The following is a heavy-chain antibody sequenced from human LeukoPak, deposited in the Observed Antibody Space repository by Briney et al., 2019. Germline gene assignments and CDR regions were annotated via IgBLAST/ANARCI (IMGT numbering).Heavy chain of an antibody. CDR1: GFTIGPYA. Sequence: GGSLRLSCAASGFTIGPYAMYWVRQAPGRGLEWVAVIKPDGSGTFYADSVRGRFTTSRDNSKNSLYLQMNRLTSEDTALYYCATWAFFHNLDVWGQGTTVIVSS. V-gene: IGHV3-43*02. J-gene: IGHJ6*02. CDR2: IKPDGSGT. CDR3: ATWAFFHNLDV. D-gene: IGHD2/OR15-2a*01.